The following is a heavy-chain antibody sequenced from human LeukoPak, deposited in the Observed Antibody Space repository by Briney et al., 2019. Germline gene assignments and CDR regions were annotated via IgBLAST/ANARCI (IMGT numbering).Heavy chain of an antibody. Sequence: GGSLRLSCAASGFPVNNNYMTWVRQAPRKGLEWVSGISWSSSRITYGDSVKGRFTISRDSAKNSLYLQMSSLRAEDTAVYYCAKDERNWNYNLASQTYDWGQGTLVTVSS. CDR3: AKDERNWNYNLASQTYD. CDR2: ISWSSSRI. CDR1: GFPVNNNY. J-gene: IGHJ4*02. V-gene: IGHV3-21*04. D-gene: IGHD1-7*01.